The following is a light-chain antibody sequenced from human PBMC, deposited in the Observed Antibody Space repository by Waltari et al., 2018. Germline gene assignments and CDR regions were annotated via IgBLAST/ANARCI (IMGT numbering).Light chain of an antibody. V-gene: IGLV2-11*01. CDR1: SSDIGAWKY. J-gene: IGLJ3*02. CDR3: CSYAGSYTWV. Sequence: QSALTQPRSVSGSPGQSVTISCSGTSSDIGAWKYVSWYQQHPGKAPKLLISEAIKRPSGVPDRSSGSKSGKTASLTISGLQAEDEADYYCCSYAGSYTWVFGGGTKVTVL. CDR2: EAI.